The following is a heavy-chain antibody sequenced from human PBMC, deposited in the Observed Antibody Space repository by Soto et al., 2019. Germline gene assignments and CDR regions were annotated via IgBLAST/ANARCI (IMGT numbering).Heavy chain of an antibody. J-gene: IGHJ6*03. CDR3: ARHLAAYYYYMDV. V-gene: IGHV4-39*01. D-gene: IGHD6-25*01. Sequence: SETLSLTCTVSGGSISSSSYYWGWILQPPGKGLEWIGSIYYSGSTYYNPSPKSRVTISVDTSKNQFSLKLSSVTAADTAVYYCARHLAAYYYYMDVWGKGTTVTVSS. CDR1: GGSISSSSYY. CDR2: IYYSGST.